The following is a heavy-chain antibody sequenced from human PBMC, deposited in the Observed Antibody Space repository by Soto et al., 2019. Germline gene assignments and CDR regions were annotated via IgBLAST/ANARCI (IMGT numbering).Heavy chain of an antibody. J-gene: IGHJ6*03. CDR1: GFIFSDYY. D-gene: IGHD6-19*01. Sequence: GGSLRLSCAASGFIFSDYYMSWIRQAPGKGLEWVSNVSSSGGSIDYADSVKGRFTISRDNAKNSLYLQMNSLRAEDTAVYYCARDKIAVNVYYYYMDVWGKGTTVTVSS. V-gene: IGHV3-11*01. CDR3: ARDKIAVNVYYYYMDV. CDR2: VSSSGGSI.